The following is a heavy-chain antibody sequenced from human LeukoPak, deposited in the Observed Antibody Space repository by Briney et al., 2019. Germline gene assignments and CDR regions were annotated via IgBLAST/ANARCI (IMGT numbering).Heavy chain of an antibody. CDR1: GYSFTTYW. V-gene: IGHV5-51*01. CDR3: ATPLTTPGGFDY. Sequence: GESLKISCKGSGYSFTTYWIGWVRQMPRKGLEWMGIIYPLDSDIRYSPSFQGQVTISAAKSITTAYLQWSSLQASDTAMYYCATPLTTPGGFDYWGQGTLVTVSS. D-gene: IGHD4-11*01. CDR2: IYPLDSDI. J-gene: IGHJ4*02.